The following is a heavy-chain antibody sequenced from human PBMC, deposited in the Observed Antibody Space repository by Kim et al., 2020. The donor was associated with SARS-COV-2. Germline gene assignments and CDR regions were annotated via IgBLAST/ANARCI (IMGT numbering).Heavy chain of an antibody. CDR3: ARDFSGAYDP. Sequence: GEYSVDSVRGRFTGSRDNAKNSVSLQMSSLRVEDSGVFYCARDFSGAYDPWGQGTLVTVSS. V-gene: IGHV3-7*04. D-gene: IGHD3-10*01. J-gene: IGHJ5*02. CDR2: GE.